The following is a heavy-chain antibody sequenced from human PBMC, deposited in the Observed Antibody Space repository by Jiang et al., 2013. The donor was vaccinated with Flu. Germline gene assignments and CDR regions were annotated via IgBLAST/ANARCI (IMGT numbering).Heavy chain of an antibody. J-gene: IGHJ4*02. V-gene: IGHV5-51*01. Sequence: SLKISCKGSGYSFTSYWIGWVRQMPGKGLEWMGIIYPGDSDTRYSPSFQGQVTISADKSISTAYLQWSSLKASDTAMYYCAVLWSGELLYGSLGYWGQGTLVTVSS. D-gene: IGHD3-10*01. CDR1: GYSFTSYW. CDR3: AVLWSGELLYGSLGY. CDR2: IYPGDSDT.